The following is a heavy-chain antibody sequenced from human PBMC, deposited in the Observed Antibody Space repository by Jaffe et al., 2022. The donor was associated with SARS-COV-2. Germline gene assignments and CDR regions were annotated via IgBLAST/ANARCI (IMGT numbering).Heavy chain of an antibody. CDR3: AKEVRPAAIMVPYGMDV. Sequence: QVQLVESGGGVVQPGRSLRLSCAASGFTFSSYGMHWVRQAPGKGLEWVAVISYDGSNKYYSDSVKGRFTISRDNSKNSLYLQMNSLRAEDTAVYYCAKEVRPAAIMVPYGMDVWGQGTTVTVSS. D-gene: IGHD2-2*01. J-gene: IGHJ6*02. CDR2: ISYDGSNK. CDR1: GFTFSSYG. V-gene: IGHV3-30*18.